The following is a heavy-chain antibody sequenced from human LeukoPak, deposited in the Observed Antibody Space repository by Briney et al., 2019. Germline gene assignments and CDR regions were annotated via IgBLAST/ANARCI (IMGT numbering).Heavy chain of an antibody. J-gene: IGHJ4*02. Sequence: ASVKVSCKASGYTFTSYGISWVRQAPGQGLEWMGWISAYNGNTNYAQKLQGRVTMTTDTSTRTTYMELRSLRSDDTAVYYCARDEDGYNYFDYWGQGTLVTVSS. CDR1: GYTFTSYG. CDR3: ARDEDGYNYFDY. D-gene: IGHD5-24*01. CDR2: ISAYNGNT. V-gene: IGHV1-18*01.